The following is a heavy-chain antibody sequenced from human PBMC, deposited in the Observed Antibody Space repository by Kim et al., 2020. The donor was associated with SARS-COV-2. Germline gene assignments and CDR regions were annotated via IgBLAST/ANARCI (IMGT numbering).Heavy chain of an antibody. D-gene: IGHD3-10*01. CDR1: GFTVSSNY. CDR3: ARDATNYGASWSGYYYCV. J-gene: IGHJ6*01. CDR2: IYSGGNT. Sequence: GGSLRLSCAASGFTVSSNYMSWVRQAPGKGLEWVAGIYSGGNTYYADYAKGRFAISRVNSKNTLYIQMNSMRAEETEVTYCARDATNYGASWSGYYYCV. V-gene: IGHV3-66*01.